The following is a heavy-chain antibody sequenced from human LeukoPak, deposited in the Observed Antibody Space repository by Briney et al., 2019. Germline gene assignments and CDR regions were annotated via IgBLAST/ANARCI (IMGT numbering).Heavy chain of an antibody. CDR3: ARDFSQGSRYFDWLTYYFDY. CDR2: ISYDGSNK. J-gene: IGHJ4*02. D-gene: IGHD3-9*01. CDR1: GFTFSSYA. V-gene: IGHV3-30-3*01. Sequence: GGSLRLSCAASGFTFSSYAMHWVRQAPGKGLEWVAVISYDGSNKYYADSVKGRFTISRDNSKNTLYLQMNSLRAEDTAVYYCARDFSQGSRYFDWLTYYFDYWGQGTLVTVSS.